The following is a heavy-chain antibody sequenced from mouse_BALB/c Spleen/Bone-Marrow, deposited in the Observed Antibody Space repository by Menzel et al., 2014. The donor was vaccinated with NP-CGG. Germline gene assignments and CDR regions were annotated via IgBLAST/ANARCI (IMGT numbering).Heavy chain of an antibody. V-gene: IGHV1-14*01. J-gene: IGHJ2*01. CDR2: ITPYNDDT. CDR1: GYTFTSYL. D-gene: IGHD4-1*01. CDR3: ARWGGTPYFDY. Sequence: EVQLQQSGPELVKPGASVKMSCKASGYTFTSYLIHWVKQKPGQGLEWIGYITPYNDDTKYNEKFKGKATLTSDKSSSTAYMEHSSLTSEDSAVYYCARWGGTPYFDYWGQGTTLTVSS.